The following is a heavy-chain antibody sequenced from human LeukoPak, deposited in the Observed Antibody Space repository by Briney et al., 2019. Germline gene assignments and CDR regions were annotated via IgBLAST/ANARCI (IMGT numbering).Heavy chain of an antibody. D-gene: IGHD6-13*01. CDR2: ISGSGGST. CDR3: AKGLGEGYSSSWYLDY. J-gene: IGHJ4*02. V-gene: IGHV3-23*01. CDR1: GFTFSSYA. Sequence: PGGSLRLSCAASGFTFSSYAMSWVRQAPGKGLEWVSAISGSGGSTYYADSVKGRFTISRDNSKNTLYLRMNSLRAEDTAVYYCAKGLGEGYSSSWYLDYWGQGTLVTVSS.